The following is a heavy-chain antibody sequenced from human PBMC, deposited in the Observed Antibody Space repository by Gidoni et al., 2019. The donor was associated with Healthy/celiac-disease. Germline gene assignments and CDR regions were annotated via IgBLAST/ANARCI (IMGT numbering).Heavy chain of an antibody. CDR1: GGSISSYY. V-gene: IGHV4-59*01. CDR2: IYYSGST. D-gene: IGHD3-16*01. J-gene: IGHJ4*02. CDR3: ARGLRGTKRGYLDY. Sequence: QVQLQESGPGLVKPSETLSLTCTVSGGSISSYYWSWIRQPPGKGLEWIGYIYYSGSTNYNPSLKSRVTIPVDTSKNQFPLKLSFGTAADTAVYYCARGLRGTKRGYLDYWGQGTLVTVSP.